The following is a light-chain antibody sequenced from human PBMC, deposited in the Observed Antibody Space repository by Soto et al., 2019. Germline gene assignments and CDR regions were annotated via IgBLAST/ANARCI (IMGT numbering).Light chain of an antibody. CDR3: GTWDSSLSAYV. CDR2: DNY. CDR1: RSNIGNNF. V-gene: IGLV1-51*01. J-gene: IGLJ1*01. Sequence: QSVLTQPPSVSAAPGQEVTISCSGSRSNIGNNFVSWYQQFPGTAPKLLIYDNYKRTSGITDRISGSKSGTSATLGITGLQTGDEADYYCGTWDSSLSAYVFGTGTKLTVL.